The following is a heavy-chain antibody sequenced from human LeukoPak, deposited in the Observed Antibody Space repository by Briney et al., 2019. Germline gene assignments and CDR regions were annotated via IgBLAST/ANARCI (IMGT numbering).Heavy chain of an antibody. V-gene: IGHV1-18*01. D-gene: IGHD2-8*01. CDR3: ARTRNPYCSSTSCYISRDTYCTNGVCYTGYFDY. J-gene: IGHJ4*02. CDR2: ISAYNGNT. Sequence: ASVEVSCKASGYTFTSYGISWVRQAPGQGLEWMGWISAYNGNTNYAQKLQGRVTMTTDTSTSTAYMELRSLRSDDTAVYYCARTRNPYCSSTSCYISRDTYCTNGVCYTGYFDYWGQGTLVTVSS. CDR1: GYTFTSYG.